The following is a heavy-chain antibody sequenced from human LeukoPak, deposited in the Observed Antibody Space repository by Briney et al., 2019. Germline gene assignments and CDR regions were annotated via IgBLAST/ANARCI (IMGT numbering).Heavy chain of an antibody. CDR2: INHSGST. V-gene: IGHV4-34*01. D-gene: IGHD1-14*01. J-gene: IGHJ4*02. CDR3: ARIREPERGSGFY. Sequence: PSETLSLTCAVYGGSFSGYYWSWIRQPPGKGLEWIGEINHSGSTNYNPSLKSRVTISVDTSKNQFSLKLSSVTAADTAVYYCARIREPERGSGFYWGQGTLVTVSS. CDR1: GGSFSGYY.